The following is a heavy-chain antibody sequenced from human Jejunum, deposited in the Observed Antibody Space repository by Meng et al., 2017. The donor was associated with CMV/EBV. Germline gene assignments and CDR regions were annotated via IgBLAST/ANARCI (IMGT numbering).Heavy chain of an antibody. CDR1: GFTFNTSA. Sequence: ASGFTFNTSAMTWVRQAPGKGLEWVSTVLGTGPTYYADYVKGRFTISRDDSRNTLFLQLNSLRDEDTAVFYCARGDSSTTWLVFDYWGLGTLVTVSS. CDR2: VLGTGPT. J-gene: IGHJ4*02. CDR3: ARGDSSTTWLVFDY. V-gene: IGHV3-23*01. D-gene: IGHD6-13*01.